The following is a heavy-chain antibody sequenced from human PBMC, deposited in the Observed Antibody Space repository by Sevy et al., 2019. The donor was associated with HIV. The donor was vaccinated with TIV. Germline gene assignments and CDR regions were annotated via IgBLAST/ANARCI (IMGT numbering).Heavy chain of an antibody. CDR1: GGTFSNYA. CDR3: AVGSGYYTSFDY. Sequence: PSVKVSCKASGGTFSNYAISWVRLAPGQGLEWMGGILPILGITNYAQKFQGRVTITADKPTSTAYMELSGLRSEDTAVYYCAVGSGYYTSFDYWGQGALVTVSS. D-gene: IGHD3-3*01. CDR2: ILPILGIT. V-gene: IGHV1-69*10. J-gene: IGHJ4*02.